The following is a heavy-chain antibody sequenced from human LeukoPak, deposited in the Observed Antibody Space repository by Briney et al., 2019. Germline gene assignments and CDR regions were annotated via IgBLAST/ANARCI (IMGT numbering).Heavy chain of an antibody. V-gene: IGHV1-24*01. CDR3: ATDRLVGATRSFDY. CDR2: FDPEDGET. D-gene: IGHD1-26*01. J-gene: IGHJ4*02. CDR1: GYTLTELS. Sequence: ASVKVSCKASGYTLTELSMHWVRQAPGKGLEWMGGFDPEDGETIYAQKFQGRVTMTEDTSTDTAYMELSSLRSEDTAVYYCATDRLVGATRSFDYWGQGTLVTVSS.